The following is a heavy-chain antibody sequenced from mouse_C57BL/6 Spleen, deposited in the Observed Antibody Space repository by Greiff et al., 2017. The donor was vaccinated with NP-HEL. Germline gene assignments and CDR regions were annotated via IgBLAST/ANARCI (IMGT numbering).Heavy chain of an antibody. J-gene: IGHJ3*01. V-gene: IGHV5-4*01. CDR1: GFTFSSYA. D-gene: IGHD2-4*01. CDR2: ISDGGSYT. Sequence: EVKLVESGGGLVKPGGSLKLSCAASGFTFSSYAMSWVRQTPEKRLEWVATISDGGSYTYYPDNVKGRFTISRDNAKNNLYLQMSHLKSEDTAMYYCARERLGSWFAYWGQGTLVTVSA. CDR3: ARERLGSWFAY.